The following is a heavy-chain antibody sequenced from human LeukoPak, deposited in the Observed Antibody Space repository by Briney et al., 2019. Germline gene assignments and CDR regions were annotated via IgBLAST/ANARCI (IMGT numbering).Heavy chain of an antibody. V-gene: IGHV4-34*01. CDR1: GGSFSGYY. J-gene: IGHJ4*02. CDR2: INHSGST. Sequence: PSETLSLTCAVYGGSFSGYYWSWIRQPPGKGLEWIGEINHSGSTNYNPSLKSRVTISVDTSKNQFSLKLSSVTAADTAVYYCARGPPLQYYYDSSGYYPPFDYWGQGTLVTVSS. CDR3: ARGPPLQYYYDSSGYYPPFDY. D-gene: IGHD3-22*01.